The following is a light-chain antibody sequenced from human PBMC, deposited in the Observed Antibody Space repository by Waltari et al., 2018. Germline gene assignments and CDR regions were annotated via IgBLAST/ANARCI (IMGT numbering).Light chain of an antibody. CDR1: SSDVGGYPY. V-gene: IGLV2-8*01. Sequence: QSALTQPPSASGSPGQSVTISCTGTSSDVGGYPYVSWYQQHPVKAPKPIIFEVFQRPSGVPDRFSGSKSGNTASLTVSGLQAEDEADYYCSSYAGSNNVVFGGGTKLTVL. J-gene: IGLJ2*01. CDR2: EVF. CDR3: SSYAGSNNVV.